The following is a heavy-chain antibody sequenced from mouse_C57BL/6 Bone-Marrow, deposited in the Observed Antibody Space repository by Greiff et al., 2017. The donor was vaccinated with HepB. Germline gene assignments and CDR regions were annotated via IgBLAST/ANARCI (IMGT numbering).Heavy chain of an antibody. D-gene: IGHD1-1*01. CDR2: IHPNSGST. Sequence: VQLQQPGAELVKPGASVKLSCKASGYTFTSYWMHWVKQRPGQGLEWIGMIHPNSGSTNYNKKFKSKATLTVDKSSSTAYMQLSSLTSEDSAVYYAAKGDYGRIGAYYDGMDYWGQGTSHTVSS. CDR3: AKGDYGRIGAYYDGMDY. CDR1: GYTFTSYW. V-gene: IGHV1-64*01. J-gene: IGHJ4*01.